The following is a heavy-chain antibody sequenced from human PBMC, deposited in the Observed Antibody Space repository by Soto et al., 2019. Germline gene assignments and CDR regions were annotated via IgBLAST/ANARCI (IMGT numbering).Heavy chain of an antibody. CDR3: AKQVPAAGNWCYP. CDR1: GGSISSGGYY. CDR2: IYYSGST. D-gene: IGHD2-2*01. V-gene: IGHV4-31*03. Sequence: QVQLQESGPGLVKPSQTLSLTCTVSGGSISSGGYYWSWLRQHPGKGLEWIGYIYYSGSTYYNPYLKSRVTISVDTSKNQFSLKLSSVTAADTAVYYCAKQVPAAGNWCYPWGQGTLVTVSS. J-gene: IGHJ5*02.